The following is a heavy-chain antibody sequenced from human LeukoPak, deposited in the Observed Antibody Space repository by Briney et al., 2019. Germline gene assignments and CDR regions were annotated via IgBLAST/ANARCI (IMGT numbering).Heavy chain of an antibody. CDR1: GFVFNSHP. CDR3: AREEPAGSIDY. D-gene: IGHD1-14*01. V-gene: IGHV3-64*01. CDR2: ISGNGDST. J-gene: IGHJ4*02. Sequence: GGSLRLSCAASGFVFNSHPMHWVRQAPGKGLECVSAISGNGDSTYYANSVKGRFTIPRDNSRNTLYLQMGSLRAEDTALYYCAREEPAGSIDYWGQGTLVTVSS.